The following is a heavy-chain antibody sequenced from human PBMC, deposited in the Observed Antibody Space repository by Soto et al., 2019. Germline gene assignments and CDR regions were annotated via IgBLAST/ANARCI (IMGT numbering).Heavy chain of an antibody. J-gene: IGHJ4*01. D-gene: IGHD2-21*02. CDR1: GYTFTDYF. CDR3: ARELYSCGGDCPYYMDY. CDR2: ISLYHHST. V-gene: IGHV1-46*01. Sequence: ASVKVSCKTSGYTFTDYFIHWVRQAPGQGLEWMGIISLYHHSTSYAQKFQGRLTVTNDTSTTTVYMELSSLTSEDTAVYWCARELYSCGGDCPYYMDY.